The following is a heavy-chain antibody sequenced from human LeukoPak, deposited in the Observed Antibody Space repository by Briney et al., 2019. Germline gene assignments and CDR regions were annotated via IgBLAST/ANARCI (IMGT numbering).Heavy chain of an antibody. Sequence: GASVRVSCKASGYTFTGYFMHWVRQAPGQGLDWMGWINPNTGGTKYAQKFQGRVTMTRDTSIGTAYMELSTVTSDDTAVYFFARLHATGYFPQHLGYWGQGTLVTVS. J-gene: IGHJ4*02. CDR1: GYTFTGYF. CDR3: ARLHATGYFPQHLGY. D-gene: IGHD3-9*01. V-gene: IGHV1-2*02. CDR2: INPNTGGT.